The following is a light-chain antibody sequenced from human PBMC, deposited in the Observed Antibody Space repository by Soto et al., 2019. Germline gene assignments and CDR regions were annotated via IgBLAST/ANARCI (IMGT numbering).Light chain of an antibody. V-gene: IGKV1-5*03. CDR2: KAS. CDR1: QTISSW. Sequence: DIQMTQSPSTLAASVGDRVTITCRASQTISSWLAWYQQKPGKAPKLLIYKASSLHTGVTSRFSGSGSGTEFTLTLTSLQPDDFATYYCQQYSGFSRTFGQGTKVEIK. CDR3: QQYSGFSRT. J-gene: IGKJ1*01.